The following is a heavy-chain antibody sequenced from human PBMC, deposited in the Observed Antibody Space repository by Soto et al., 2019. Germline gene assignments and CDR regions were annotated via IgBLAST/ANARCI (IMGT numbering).Heavy chain of an antibody. CDR2: ISGSGGST. V-gene: IGHV3-23*01. CDR1: GFTFSSYA. D-gene: IGHD2-2*01. CDR3: AKDRARPVVVPPWG. J-gene: IGHJ4*02. Sequence: EVQLLESGGGLVQPGGSLRLSCAASGFTFSSYAMSWVRQAPGKGLEWVSAISGSGGSTYYADSLKGRFTISRDNSKNTLYLQMNSLRAEDTAVYYCAKDRARPVVVPPWGWGQGTLVTVSS.